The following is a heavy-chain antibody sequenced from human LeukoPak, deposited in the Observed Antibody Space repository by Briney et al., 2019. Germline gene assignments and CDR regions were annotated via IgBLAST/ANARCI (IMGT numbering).Heavy chain of an antibody. CDR3: ARGDTLSDLNAFDI. J-gene: IGHJ3*02. V-gene: IGHV3-48*02. CDR2: ITVSSSP. Sequence: AGGSLRLSCAASGFSCSDYTMNWVRQAPGKGLEWLSYITVSSSPYYIGSVQGRFTISRDNAKNSLYLQMNSLRDEDTAMYYCARGDTLSDLNAFDIWGPGKMVTVSS. CDR1: GFSCSDYT.